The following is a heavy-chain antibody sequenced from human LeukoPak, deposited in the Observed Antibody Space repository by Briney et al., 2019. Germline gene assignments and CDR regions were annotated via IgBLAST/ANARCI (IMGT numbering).Heavy chain of an antibody. CDR2: IKSKTDGGTT. CDR1: GFTFSNAW. CDR3: TTDISPYCSSTSCLLGY. Sequence: GGSLRLSCAASGFTFSNAWMSWVRQAPGKGLEWVGRIKSKTDGGTTDYAAPVKGRFTISRDDSKNTLYLQMNSLKTEDTAVYYCTTDISPYCSSTSCLLGYWGQGTLVTVSS. D-gene: IGHD2-2*01. V-gene: IGHV3-15*01. J-gene: IGHJ4*02.